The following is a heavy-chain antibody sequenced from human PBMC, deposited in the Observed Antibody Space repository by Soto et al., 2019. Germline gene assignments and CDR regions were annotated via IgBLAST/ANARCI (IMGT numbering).Heavy chain of an antibody. J-gene: IGHJ5*02. CDR3: ARDVRSRRYDL. Sequence: QVQLVESGGGVVQPGRSLRLSCAAAGFTFRNYGMHWVRQAPGQGLEWLAGIWYDGSKKYYGDAVKGRFTISRDNYKNTLYLEMNSLRDEDTAVYYCARDVRSRRYDLWGQGTLVIVSS. CDR1: GFTFRNYG. CDR2: IWYDGSKK. D-gene: IGHD3-10*02. V-gene: IGHV3-33*01.